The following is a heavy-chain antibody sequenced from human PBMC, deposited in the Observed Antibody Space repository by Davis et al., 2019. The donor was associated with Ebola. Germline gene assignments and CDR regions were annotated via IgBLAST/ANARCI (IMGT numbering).Heavy chain of an antibody. CDR2: IHIGGST. D-gene: IGHD1-26*01. V-gene: IGHV3-66*01. J-gene: IGHJ6*02. CDR3: ARDGGYIVGAYYYYYGMDV. Sequence: PGGSLRLSCAASGFTFSSHWMHWVRQAPGKGLEWVSVIHIGGSTYYTDSVTGRFTISRDTSKNTLYLQMNSLRAEDTAVYYCARDGGYIVGAYYYYYGMDVWGQGTTVTVSS. CDR1: GFTFSSHW.